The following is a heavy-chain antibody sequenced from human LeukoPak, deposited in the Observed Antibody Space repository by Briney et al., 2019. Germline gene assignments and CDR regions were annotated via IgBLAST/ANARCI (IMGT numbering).Heavy chain of an antibody. J-gene: IGHJ6*02. CDR1: GGAFSGYY. CDR3: ARGTIFGVVRGYYYGMDV. Sequence: SETLSLTCAVYGGAFSGYYWSWIRQPPGKGLEWIGEINHSGSTNYNPSLKSRVTISVDTSKNQFSLKLSSVTAADTAVYYCARGTIFGVVRGYYYGMDVWGQGTTVTVSS. CDR2: INHSGST. V-gene: IGHV4-34*01. D-gene: IGHD3-3*01.